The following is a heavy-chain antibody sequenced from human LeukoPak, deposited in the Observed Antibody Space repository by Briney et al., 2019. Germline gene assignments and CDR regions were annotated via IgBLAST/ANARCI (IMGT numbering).Heavy chain of an antibody. Sequence: GGSLRLSCAASRFTFSSYAMNWVRQAPGKGLEWVSSINGRGSSTYYADSVRGRFTISRDNSKNTLYLQMNSLRSEDTAVYYCAKNWGGVDYWGQGTLVTVSS. D-gene: IGHD7-27*01. CDR1: RFTFSSYA. J-gene: IGHJ4*02. CDR3: AKNWGGVDY. V-gene: IGHV3-23*01. CDR2: INGRGSST.